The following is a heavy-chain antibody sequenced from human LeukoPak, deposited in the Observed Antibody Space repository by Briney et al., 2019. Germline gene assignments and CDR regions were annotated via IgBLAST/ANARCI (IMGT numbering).Heavy chain of an antibody. Sequence: QSGGSLRLSCAASGFTVSSNYMSWVRQAPGKGLEWVAVISYDGSNKYYADSVKGRFTISRDNSKNTLYLQMNSLRAEDMAVYYCARDNGGSTIFGVVSAGPNDAFDIWGQGTMVTVSS. D-gene: IGHD3-3*01. V-gene: IGHV3-30-3*01. J-gene: IGHJ3*02. CDR3: ARDNGGSTIFGVVSAGPNDAFDI. CDR1: GFTVSSNY. CDR2: ISYDGSNK.